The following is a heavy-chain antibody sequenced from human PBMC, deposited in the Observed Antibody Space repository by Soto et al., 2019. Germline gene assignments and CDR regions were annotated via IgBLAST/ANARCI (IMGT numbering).Heavy chain of an antibody. Sequence: QVQLVQSGAEVKKPGSSVKVSCKASGGTFSSETITWVRQAPGQGLEWMGGIIPITDTANYAQNFRGRVTITADESTSTVYIELSSLRSEATAVYYCATLVPAPIKLFPRLGWFDPWGQGTLVTVSS. J-gene: IGHJ5*02. V-gene: IGHV1-69*01. CDR3: ATLVPAPIKLFPRLGWFDP. CDR1: GGTFSSET. D-gene: IGHD2-2*02. CDR2: IIPITDTA.